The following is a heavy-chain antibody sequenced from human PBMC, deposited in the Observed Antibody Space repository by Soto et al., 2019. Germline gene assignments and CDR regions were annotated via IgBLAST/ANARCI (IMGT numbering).Heavy chain of an antibody. D-gene: IGHD3-10*01. J-gene: IGHJ4*02. CDR2: ISGSGGST. CDR1: GFTFSSYA. Sequence: GGSLRLSCAASGFTFSSYAMSWVRQAPGKGLEWVSAISGSGGSTYYADSVKGRFTISRDNSKNTLYLQMNSLRAEDTAVYYCAKSPFKGYGSGSYYDYWGQGTLVTVSS. V-gene: IGHV3-23*01. CDR3: AKSPFKGYGSGSYYDY.